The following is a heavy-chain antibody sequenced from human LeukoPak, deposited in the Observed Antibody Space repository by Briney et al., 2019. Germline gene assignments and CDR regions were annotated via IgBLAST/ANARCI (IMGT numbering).Heavy chain of an antibody. J-gene: IGHJ4*02. CDR3: ARAQYSYVYYFDY. CDR2: ISSSGSTI. Sequence: PGGSLRLSCAASGFTLSSYAMNWVRQAPGKGLEWVSYISSSGSTIYYADSVKGRFTISRDNAKNSLYLQMNSLRAEDTAVYYCARAQYSYVYYFDYWGQGTLVTVSS. V-gene: IGHV3-48*03. CDR1: GFTLSSYA. D-gene: IGHD5-18*01.